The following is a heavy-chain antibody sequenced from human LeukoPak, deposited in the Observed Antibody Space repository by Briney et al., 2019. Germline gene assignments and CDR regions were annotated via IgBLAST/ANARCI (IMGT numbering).Heavy chain of an antibody. CDR1: GGSFSGYY. D-gene: IGHD2-2*01. CDR3: ARNLRYCSSTSCYLYYYGMDV. CDR2: INHSGST. Sequence: PSETLSLTCAVYGGSFSGYYWSWIRQPPGKGLEWIGGINHSGSTNYNPSLKSRVTISVDTSKNQFSLKLSSVTAADTAVYYCARNLRYCSSTSCYLYYYGMDVWGKGTTVTVSS. J-gene: IGHJ6*04. V-gene: IGHV4-34*01.